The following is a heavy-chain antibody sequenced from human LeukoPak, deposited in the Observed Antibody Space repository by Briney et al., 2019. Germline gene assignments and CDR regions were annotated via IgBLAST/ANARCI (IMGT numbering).Heavy chain of an antibody. J-gene: IGHJ4*02. CDR3: ARGGTSSSLAY. D-gene: IGHD4-23*01. CDR2: ISSSSTI. Sequence: GGSLKLSCAASGFTFSSYSINWVRQAPGKGLEWVSYISSSSTISYADSVKGRFTISRDNANNSLYLQMNSLRDEDTAVYYCARGGTSSSLAYWGQGTLVTVSS. V-gene: IGHV3-48*02. CDR1: GFTFSSYS.